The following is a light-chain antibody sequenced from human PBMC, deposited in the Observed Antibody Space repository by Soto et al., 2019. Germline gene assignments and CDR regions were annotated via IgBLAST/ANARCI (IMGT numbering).Light chain of an antibody. J-gene: IGKJ1*01. Sequence: EIVLTQSPATLSSFPGDRTTLSCRASPSISSRLAWYQHRPGQAPILLIYPASIRAAGIPARFSGGGSGTEFTLTISSLQSEDFAVYYCQQYNNSPWTFGQGTKVDIK. CDR3: QQYNNSPWT. V-gene: IGKV3D-15*01. CDR1: PSISSR. CDR2: PAS.